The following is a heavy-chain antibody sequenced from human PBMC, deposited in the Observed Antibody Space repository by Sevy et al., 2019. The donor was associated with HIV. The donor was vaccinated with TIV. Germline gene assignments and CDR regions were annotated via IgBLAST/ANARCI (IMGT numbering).Heavy chain of an antibody. D-gene: IGHD7-27*01. CDR1: GGSISSGTYY. CDR3: ARATPGVTSTSGAFDP. V-gene: IGHV4-61*02. Sequence: SETLSLTCTVSGGSISSGTYYWNWIRQPAGKGLEWIGRIYTSGSSDYSPYLKSRVTMSIDTSKNQFSLKLSSLTAADTAVYYCARATPGVTSTSGAFDPWGQGTLVTVSS. CDR2: IYTSGSS. J-gene: IGHJ5*02.